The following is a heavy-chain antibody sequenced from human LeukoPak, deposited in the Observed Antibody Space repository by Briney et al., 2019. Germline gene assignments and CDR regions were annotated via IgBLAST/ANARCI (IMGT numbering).Heavy chain of an antibody. Sequence: GGSLRLSCAASGFTFSSYWMSWVRQAPGKGLEWVSDITTSGGSTYYADSVKGRFTISRDNSRNTLYLQMNSLRAEDTAVYYCARDGGWYDYWGQGTLVTVSS. CDR3: ARDGGWYDY. CDR2: ITTSGGST. CDR1: GFTFSSYW. D-gene: IGHD6-19*01. J-gene: IGHJ4*02. V-gene: IGHV3-23*01.